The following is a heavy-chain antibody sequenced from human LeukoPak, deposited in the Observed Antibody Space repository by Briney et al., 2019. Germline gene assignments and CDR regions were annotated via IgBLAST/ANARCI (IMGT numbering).Heavy chain of an antibody. CDR2: IYTSGST. D-gene: IGHD3-3*01. CDR1: GGSISSGSYY. Sequence: SETLSLTCTVSGGSISSGSYYWSWIRQPAGKGLEWIGRIYTSGSTNYNPSLKSRVTISVDTSKNQFSLKLSSVTAADTAVYYCARPAYYDFWSGYAYWGQGTLVTVSS. J-gene: IGHJ4*02. V-gene: IGHV4-61*02. CDR3: ARPAYYDFWSGYAY.